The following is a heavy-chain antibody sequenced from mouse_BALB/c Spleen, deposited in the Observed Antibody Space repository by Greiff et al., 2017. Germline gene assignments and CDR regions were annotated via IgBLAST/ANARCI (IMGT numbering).Heavy chain of an antibody. CDR1: GFTFSDYY. Sequence: EVKLQESGGGLVKPGGSLKLSCAASGFTFSDYYMYWVRQTPEKRLEWVASISDGGSYTYYPDSVKGRFTISRDNAKNNLYLQMSSLKSEDTAMYYCAREDRYDLYYYAMDYWGQGTSVTVSS. V-gene: IGHV5-4*02. D-gene: IGHD2-14*01. CDR3: AREDRYDLYYYAMDY. CDR2: ISDGGSYT. J-gene: IGHJ4*01.